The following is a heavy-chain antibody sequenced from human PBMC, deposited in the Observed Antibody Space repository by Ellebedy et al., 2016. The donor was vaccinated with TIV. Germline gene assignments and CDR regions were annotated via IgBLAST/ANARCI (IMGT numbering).Heavy chain of an antibody. CDR3: AFPLNSMIRGVSDAFDI. Sequence: AASVKVSCKASRYSLKDYGIHWVRQAPAQGLDWMGWISAFNGNIRYAQKFQGRVTLTTDTTTNTAYMHLRSLRSDDTATYYCAFPLNSMIRGVSDAFDIWGQGTTVTVSS. CDR1: RYSLKDYG. D-gene: IGHD3-10*01. J-gene: IGHJ3*02. CDR2: ISAFNGNI. V-gene: IGHV1-18*01.